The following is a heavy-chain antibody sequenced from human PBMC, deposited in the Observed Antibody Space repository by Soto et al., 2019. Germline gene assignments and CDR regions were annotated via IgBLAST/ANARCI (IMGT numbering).Heavy chain of an antibody. D-gene: IGHD3-10*01. Sequence: SETLSLTCAVYGGSFSGYYWTWIRQPPGTGLEWIGEINHSGSTNYNPSLKNRVTIKVDTSKNQFSLKLSSVTVADTAVYYCARDRLAFRYYGSGSYYKADYYYYYYGMDVGGQGTTVTVS. CDR2: INHSGST. J-gene: IGHJ6*02. CDR3: ARDRLAFRYYGSGSYYKADYYYYYYGMDV. V-gene: IGHV4-34*01. CDR1: GGSFSGYY.